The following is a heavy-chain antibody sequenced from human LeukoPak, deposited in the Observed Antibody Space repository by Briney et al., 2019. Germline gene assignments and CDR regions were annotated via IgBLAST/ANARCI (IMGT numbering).Heavy chain of an antibody. D-gene: IGHD1-26*01. J-gene: IGHJ4*02. V-gene: IGHV4-59*08. CDR1: GVSISSYY. CDR2: IFYSGNT. Sequence: SETLSLTCTVSGVSISSYYWSWIRQPPGKGLEWIGYIFYSGNTIYNPSLKSRVAISVDTSKNHLSLRLRSVTAADTAVYYCARLAAISGSDYPDDWGQGTLVTVSS. CDR3: ARLAAISGSDYPDD.